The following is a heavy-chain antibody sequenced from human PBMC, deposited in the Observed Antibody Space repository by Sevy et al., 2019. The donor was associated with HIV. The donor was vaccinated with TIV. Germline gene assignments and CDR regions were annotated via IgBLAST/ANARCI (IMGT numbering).Heavy chain of an antibody. J-gene: IGHJ6*02. CDR3: ARVAADDTDFYYYGMDV. CDR1: GFTFSSYA. CDR2: ISSSSSHI. V-gene: IGHV3-21*01. Sequence: GGSLRLSCAASGFTFSSYAMNWVRQAPGKGLEWVSSISSSSSHIYAADSLKGRFTISRDNAKNSLFLQMNSLRAEDTAIYYCARVAADDTDFYYYGMDVWGQGTTVTVS. D-gene: IGHD6-13*01.